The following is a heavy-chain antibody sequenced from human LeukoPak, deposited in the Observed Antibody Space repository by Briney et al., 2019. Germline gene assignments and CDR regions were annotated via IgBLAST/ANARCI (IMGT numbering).Heavy chain of an antibody. V-gene: IGHV3-21*01. J-gene: IGHJ3*02. CDR3: ARSIGRVPAAKFYAFDI. CDR1: GFTFSSYS. Sequence: PGGSLRLSCAASGFTFSSYSMNWVRQAPGKGLEWVSSISSSSSYIYYADSVKGRFTISRDNAKNSLYLQMNSLRAEDTAVYYCARSIGRVPAAKFYAFDIWGQGTMVTVSS. CDR2: ISSSSSYI. D-gene: IGHD2-2*01.